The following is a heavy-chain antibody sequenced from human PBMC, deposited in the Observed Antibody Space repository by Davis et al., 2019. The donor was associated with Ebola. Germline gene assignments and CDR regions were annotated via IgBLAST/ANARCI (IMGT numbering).Heavy chain of an antibody. CDR3: ARDGQQQLLVDTWFDP. Sequence: ASVKVSCKASGYTFTAFFIHWVRQSPGQGLEWMGRINPKTGAANYLQKFQGRVTMIRDSSIDTAYMELGSLRSDDTAVYYCARDGQQQLLVDTWFDPWGQGTLVTVSS. CDR2: INPKTGAA. V-gene: IGHV1-2*06. J-gene: IGHJ5*02. D-gene: IGHD6-13*01. CDR1: GYTFTAFF.